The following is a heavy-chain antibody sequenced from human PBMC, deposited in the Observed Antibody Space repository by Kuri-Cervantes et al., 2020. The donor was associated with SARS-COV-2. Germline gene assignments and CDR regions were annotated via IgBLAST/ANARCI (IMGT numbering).Heavy chain of an antibody. CDR3: AKDRVGVQDF. V-gene: IGHV3-30*18. Sequence: GGSLRLSCAASGFNFGRTDMHWVRQAPGKGLEWVAVISHDGKNKKCIASGKGRFTISRDNSQNTLYLHMKSLRSEDTAMYHCAKDRVGVQDFWGQGTLVTVSS. J-gene: IGHJ4*02. CDR2: ISHDGKNK. CDR1: GFNFGRTD. D-gene: IGHD2-21*01.